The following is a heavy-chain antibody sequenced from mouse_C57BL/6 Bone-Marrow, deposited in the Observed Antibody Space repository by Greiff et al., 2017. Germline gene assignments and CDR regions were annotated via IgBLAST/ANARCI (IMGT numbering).Heavy chain of an antibody. V-gene: IGHV1-69*01. D-gene: IGHD2-4*01. Sequence: VKLQQPGAELVMPGASVKLSCKASGYNFTSYWMHWVKQRPGQGLEWIGEIDPSDSYTNYNQKFKGKSTLTVDKSSSTAYMQLSSLTSEDSAVYYCARSIYDYDERYYAMDYWGQGTSVTVSS. CDR3: ARSIYDYDERYYAMDY. J-gene: IGHJ4*01. CDR1: GYNFTSYW. CDR2: IDPSDSYT.